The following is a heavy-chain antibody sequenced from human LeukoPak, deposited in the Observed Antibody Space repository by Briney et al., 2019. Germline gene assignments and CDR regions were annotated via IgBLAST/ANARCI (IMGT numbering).Heavy chain of an antibody. Sequence: SETLSLTCTVSGGSISSGGYYWSWIRQPPGKGLEWIGYIYHSGSTYYNPSLKSRVTISVDRSKNQFSLKLSSVTAADTAVYYCARTIAHSGYVRPFDYWGQGTLVTVSS. CDR2: IYHSGST. CDR1: GGSISSGGYY. V-gene: IGHV4-30-2*01. D-gene: IGHD5-12*01. J-gene: IGHJ4*02. CDR3: ARTIAHSGYVRPFDY.